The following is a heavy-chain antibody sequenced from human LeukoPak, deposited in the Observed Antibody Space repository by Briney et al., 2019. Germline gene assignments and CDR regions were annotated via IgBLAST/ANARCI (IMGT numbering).Heavy chain of an antibody. V-gene: IGHV1-69*13. J-gene: IGHJ3*02. CDR2: IIPIFGTA. CDR1: GGTFSSYA. CDR3: ARAASQTKYYYDSSGYQDAFDI. Sequence: GASVKVSWKASGGTFSSYAISWVRQAPGQGLEWMGGIIPIFGTANYAQKFQGRVTITADESTSTAYMELSSLRSEDTAVYYCARAASQTKYYYDSSGYQDAFDIWGQGIMVTVSS. D-gene: IGHD3-22*01.